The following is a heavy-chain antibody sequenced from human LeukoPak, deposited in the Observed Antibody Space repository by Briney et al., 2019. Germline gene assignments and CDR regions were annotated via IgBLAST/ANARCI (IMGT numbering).Heavy chain of an antibody. CDR1: RYTLTDDN. J-gene: IGHJ5*02. CDR2: LNPNMGGT. CDR3: ARADRLHGGSYLIGP. D-gene: IGHD3-16*01. Sequence: ASLKDSPKTSRYTLTDDNTHSGSHTPPEGLGWVAWLNPNMGGTSTAQTFRGRVTMTRDTSITTVYMEVNWLTSDDTAMYYCARADRLHGGSYLIGPWGQGTLVTVSS. V-gene: IGHV1-2*02.